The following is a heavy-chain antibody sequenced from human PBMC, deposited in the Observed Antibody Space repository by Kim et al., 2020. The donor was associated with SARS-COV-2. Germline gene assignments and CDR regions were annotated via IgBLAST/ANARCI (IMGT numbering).Heavy chain of an antibody. CDR1: GFTVSSNY. D-gene: IGHD3-10*01. CDR2: IYSGGST. J-gene: IGHJ6*02. CDR3: ARDTPAAAGSGSYYNRYYYYGMDV. Sequence: GGSLRLSCAASGFTVSSNYMSWVRQAPGKGLEWVSVIYSGGSTYYADSVKGRFTISRDNSKNTLYLQMNSLRAEDTAVYYCARDTPAAAGSGSYYNRYYYYGMDVWGQGTTVTVSS. V-gene: IGHV3-53*01.